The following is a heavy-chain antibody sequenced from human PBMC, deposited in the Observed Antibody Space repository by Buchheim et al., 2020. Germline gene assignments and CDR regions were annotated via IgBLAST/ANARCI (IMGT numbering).Heavy chain of an antibody. J-gene: IGHJ2*01. CDR2: ISHDGSSK. CDR3: AKDGSCGDDCYPHWFFDL. D-gene: IGHD2-21*02. Sequence: QVQLVESGGGVVQPGRSLRLSCAASGFTFSTYGMHWARQAPGKGLEWVAVISHDGSSKYYADSVKGRFTISRDNSKNTLYLQMNSLRAEDTAVYHCAKDGSCGDDCYPHWFFDLWGRGTL. V-gene: IGHV3-30*18. CDR1: GFTFSTYG.